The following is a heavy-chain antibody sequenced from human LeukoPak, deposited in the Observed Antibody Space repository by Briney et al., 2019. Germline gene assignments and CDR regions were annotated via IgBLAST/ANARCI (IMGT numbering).Heavy chain of an antibody. D-gene: IGHD3-10*01. Sequence: SETLSLTCTVSGGSNSSGGYYSSWIRQHPGKGLEWIGYIYYSGSTYYNPSLKSRVTMSVDTSKNQFSLKLSSVTAADTVVYYCARETFTMVRGVISGFDYWGQGTLVTVSS. J-gene: IGHJ4*02. CDR2: IYYSGST. CDR3: ARETFTMVRGVISGFDY. CDR1: GGSNSSGGYY. V-gene: IGHV4-31*03.